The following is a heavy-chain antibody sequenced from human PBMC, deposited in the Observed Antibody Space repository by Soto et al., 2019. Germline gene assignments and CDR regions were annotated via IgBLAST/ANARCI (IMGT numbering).Heavy chain of an antibody. CDR3: ARGDSIAVAGTLDY. CDR1: GYTFASYG. J-gene: IGHJ4*02. D-gene: IGHD6-19*01. CDR2: ISAYNGNT. V-gene: IGHV1-18*01. Sequence: ASVKVSCKASGYTFASYGRSWVRQAPGQGLEWMGWISAYNGNTNYAQKLQGRVTMTTDTSTSTAYMELRSLRSDDTAVYYCARGDSIAVAGTLDYWGQGTLVTVSS.